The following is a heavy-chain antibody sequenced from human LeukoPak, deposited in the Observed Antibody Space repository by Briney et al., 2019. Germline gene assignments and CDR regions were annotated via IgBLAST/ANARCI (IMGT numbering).Heavy chain of an antibody. CDR2: IYPGDSDT. D-gene: IGHD3-22*01. J-gene: IGHJ4*02. V-gene: IGHV5-51*01. CDR1: GYSFTNYW. Sequence: GESLKISCKGSGYSFTNYWIGWVRQMPGKGLEWMGIIYPGDSDTRYSPSFQGQVTISADKSISTAYLQWSSLKASDTAMYYCARQYYYDSSGYGLGYWGQGTLVTVSS. CDR3: ARQYYYDSSGYGLGY.